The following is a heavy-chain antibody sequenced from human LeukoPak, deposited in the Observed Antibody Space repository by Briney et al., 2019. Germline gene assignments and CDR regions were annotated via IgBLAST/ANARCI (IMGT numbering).Heavy chain of an antibody. CDR1: GHPISSGYY. J-gene: IGHJ4*02. CDR2: IYHSGST. D-gene: IGHD6-13*01. V-gene: IGHV4-38-2*02. CDR3: ASWGSSWYRYDY. Sequence: SETLSLTCTVSGHPISSGYYWGWIRQPPGRGREWIGFIYHSGSTDYNPSLKSRVTISVDTSKIQFSLKLTSVTAADTAVYYCASWGSSWYRYDYWGQGTLVTVSS.